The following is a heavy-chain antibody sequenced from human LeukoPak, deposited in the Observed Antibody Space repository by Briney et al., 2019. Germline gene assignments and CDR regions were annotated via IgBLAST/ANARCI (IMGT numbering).Heavy chain of an antibody. CDR1: GFSPSSNY. D-gene: IGHD4-17*01. CDR2: IYSGGST. V-gene: IGHV3-53*01. CDR3: ARDKSYGDSEDY. Sequence: GGSLRLSCAASGFSPSSNYMSWVRQAPGRGLEWVSVIYSGGSTYYADSVKGRFTISRDNSKNTLYLQMNSLRAEDTAVYYCARDKSYGDSEDYWGQGTLVTVSS. J-gene: IGHJ4*02.